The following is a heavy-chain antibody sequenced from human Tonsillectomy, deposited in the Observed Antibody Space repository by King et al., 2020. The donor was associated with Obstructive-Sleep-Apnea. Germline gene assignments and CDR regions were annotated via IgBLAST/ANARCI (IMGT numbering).Heavy chain of an antibody. CDR1: VGSISSGGYY. CDR3: ARGATYHYDSNNYYIPYYFDY. D-gene: IGHD3-22*01. CDR2: IYYSEST. Sequence: QLQESGPGLVKPSQTLSLTCTVSVGSISSGGYYWSGIRQHPGKGLEGIGYIYYSESTYYHPSLKSRVTISVDTSKNQFSLRLSSLTAADTAVYYCARGATYHYDSNNYYIPYYFDYWGQGTLVTVSS. J-gene: IGHJ4*02. V-gene: IGHV4-31*03.